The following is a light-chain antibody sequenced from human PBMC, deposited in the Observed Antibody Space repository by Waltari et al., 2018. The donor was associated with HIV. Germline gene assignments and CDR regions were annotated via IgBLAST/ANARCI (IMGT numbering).Light chain of an antibody. CDR3: QSADSSGTYAV. Sequence: SYELTQPPSVSVSPGQTARITCSGDVLPKQYAYWYQQKPGQAPVVVISKESERPSGIPERFSGSSSGTTVTLTISGVQAEDEADYYCQSADSSGTYAVFGGGTQLTVL. J-gene: IGLJ7*01. CDR1: VLPKQY. CDR2: KES. V-gene: IGLV3-25*03.